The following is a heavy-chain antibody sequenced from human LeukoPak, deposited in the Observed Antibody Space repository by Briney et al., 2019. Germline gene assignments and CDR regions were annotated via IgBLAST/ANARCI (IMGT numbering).Heavy chain of an antibody. V-gene: IGHV4-59*01. J-gene: IGHJ4*02. Sequence: SETLSLTCTVSGVSISSYFCSWIRQPPGKGLEWIGYVYYNGITNYNPSLKSRVSISLDTSKNQFSLKLNSVTAADTAVYYCASQLGGTTFHWGQGTPVTVSS. D-gene: IGHD1-1*01. CDR3: ASQLGGTTFH. CDR2: VYYNGIT. CDR1: GVSISSYF.